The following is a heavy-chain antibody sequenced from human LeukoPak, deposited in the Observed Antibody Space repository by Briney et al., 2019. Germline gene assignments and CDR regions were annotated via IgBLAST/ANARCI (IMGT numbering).Heavy chain of an antibody. V-gene: IGHV3-23*01. J-gene: IGHJ4*02. CDR2: ITSSGGTT. D-gene: IGHD2-15*01. CDR1: GFTFDDYA. CDR3: AKRSEYYVDY. Sequence: GGSLRLSCAASGFTFDDYAMSWVRQAPGKGLEWVSTITSSGGTTFYADSVKGRFTISRDNSKNTLYLQINSLGVEDTAVYYCAKRSEYYVDYWGQGTLVTVSS.